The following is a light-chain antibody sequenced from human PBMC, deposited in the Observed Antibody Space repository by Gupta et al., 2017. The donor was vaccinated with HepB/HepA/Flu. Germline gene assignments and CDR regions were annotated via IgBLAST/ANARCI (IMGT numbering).Light chain of an antibody. J-gene: IGLJ2*01. CDR3: SSYTSSSVV. Sequence: QSALTQPASVSGSPGQSITIPCTGTSSDIGTYTYVSWYQQHPGKAPKLVIYDVTNRPSGVSNRFSGSKSGNTASLTISELQAEDEADYYCSSYTSSSVVFGGGTKVTVL. CDR2: DVT. V-gene: IGLV2-14*03. CDR1: SSDIGTYTY.